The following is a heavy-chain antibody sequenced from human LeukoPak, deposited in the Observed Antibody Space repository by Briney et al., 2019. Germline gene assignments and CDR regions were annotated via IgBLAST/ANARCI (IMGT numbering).Heavy chain of an antibody. CDR1: GFTFDDYA. J-gene: IGHJ3*02. CDR2: ISGDGGST. D-gene: IGHD3-3*01. CDR3: AKDPYYDFWSGGAGAFDI. V-gene: IGHV3-43*02. Sequence: GGSLRLSCAASGFTFDDYAMHWVRQAPGKGLEWVSLISGDGGSTYYADSVKGRFTISRDNSKNSLYLQMNSLRTEDTALYYCAKDPYYDFWSGGAGAFDIWGQGKMVTVSS.